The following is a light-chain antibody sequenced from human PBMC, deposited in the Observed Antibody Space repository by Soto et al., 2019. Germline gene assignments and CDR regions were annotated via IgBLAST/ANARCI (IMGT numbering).Light chain of an antibody. V-gene: IGKV3-20*01. CDR2: GAS. Sequence: EVVLMQSPDTLSLSPGERATLSCRAGESISSHYIAWYQHKPGQAPRLLIFGASTRATGIPDRFSGSWSGTDFTLTISRLEPEDFAMYYCQNFGDSPFTFGPGTKVDIK. CDR1: ESISSHY. J-gene: IGKJ3*01. CDR3: QNFGDSPFT.